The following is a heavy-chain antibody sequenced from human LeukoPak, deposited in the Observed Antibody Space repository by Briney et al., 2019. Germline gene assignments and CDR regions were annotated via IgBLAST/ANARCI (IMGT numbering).Heavy chain of an antibody. Sequence: GGSLRLSCAASGFTFSSYSMNWVRQAPGKGLEWVSFISRSSSYIHYADSVKGRFTISRDNAKNSLYLQMNSLRAEDTAVYYCARDGGGYRFYNWFDPWGQGTLVTVSS. V-gene: IGHV3-21*01. J-gene: IGHJ5*02. D-gene: IGHD5-12*01. CDR3: ARDGGGYRFYNWFDP. CDR1: GFTFSSYS. CDR2: ISRSSSYI.